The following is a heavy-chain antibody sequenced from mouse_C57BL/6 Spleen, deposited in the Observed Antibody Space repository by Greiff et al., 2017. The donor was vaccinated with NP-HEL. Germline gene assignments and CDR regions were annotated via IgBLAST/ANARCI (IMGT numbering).Heavy chain of an antibody. Sequence: EVQLQQSGPGLVKPSQSLSLTCSVTGYSITSGYYWNWIRQFPGNKLEWMGYISYDGSNNYNPSLKNRIAITRNTSKNQFFLKLNSVTTEDTATYYCARDIGGPWFAYWGQGTLVTVSA. V-gene: IGHV3-6*01. CDR3: ARDIGGPWFAY. CDR2: ISYDGSN. CDR1: GYSITSGYY. J-gene: IGHJ3*01.